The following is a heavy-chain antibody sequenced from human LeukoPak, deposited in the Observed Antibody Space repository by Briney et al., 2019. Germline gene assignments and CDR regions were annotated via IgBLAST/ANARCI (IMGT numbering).Heavy chain of an antibody. Sequence: GEPLKISCKASGYSFTTYWIVWVRQMPGQGLEWMGIIHPGDSNTKYSPSFEGQVTISVDKSTSTAYLQWSSLKASDSAMYYCARRRGAVVAGPDYWGQGTLVTVSS. D-gene: IGHD6-19*01. CDR2: IHPGDSNT. J-gene: IGHJ4*02. CDR3: ARRRGAVVAGPDY. V-gene: IGHV5-51*01. CDR1: GYSFTTYW.